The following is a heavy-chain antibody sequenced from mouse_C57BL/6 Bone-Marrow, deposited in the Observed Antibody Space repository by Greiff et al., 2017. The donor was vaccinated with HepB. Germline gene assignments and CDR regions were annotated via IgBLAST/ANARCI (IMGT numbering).Heavy chain of an antibody. CDR3: ATYYYGSSYHYAMDY. Sequence: VQGVESGPGLVAPSQSLSITCTVSGFSLTSYGVHWVRQPPGKGLEWLVVIWSDGSTTYNSALKSRLSISKDNSKSQVFLKMNSLQTDDTAMYYCATYYYGSSYHYAMDYWGQGTSVTVSS. D-gene: IGHD1-1*01. V-gene: IGHV2-6*03. J-gene: IGHJ4*01. CDR1: GFSLTSYG. CDR2: IWSDGST.